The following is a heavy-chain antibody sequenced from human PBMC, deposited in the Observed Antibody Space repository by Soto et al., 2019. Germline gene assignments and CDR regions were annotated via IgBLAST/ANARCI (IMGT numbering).Heavy chain of an antibody. J-gene: IGHJ4*02. CDR2: IYYSGIT. D-gene: IGHD3-16*02. Sequence: ASETLSLTCTVSGGSISSGDYYWSWIRHPPGKGLEWIGYIYYSGITYYNPSLKSRVTISVDTSKNQFSLKLSSVTAADTAVYYCARGAIDYDYVWGSYRYTAYFDYWGQGTLVTVSS. V-gene: IGHV4-30-4*01. CDR1: GGSISSGDYY. CDR3: ARGAIDYDYVWGSYRYTAYFDY.